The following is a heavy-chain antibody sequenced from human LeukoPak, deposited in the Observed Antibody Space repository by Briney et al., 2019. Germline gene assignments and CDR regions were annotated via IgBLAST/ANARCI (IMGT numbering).Heavy chain of an antibody. CDR1: GGSISSGDYY. CDR3: ARGGLGIAAIDY. V-gene: IGHV4-30-4*08. J-gene: IGHJ4*02. Sequence: SETLSLTCTVSGGSISSGDYYWSWIRQPPGKGLEWIGYIYYSGSTYYNPSRKSRVTISVDTSKNQFSLKLSSVTAADTAVYYCARGGLGIAAIDYWGQGTLVTVSS. CDR2: IYYSGST. D-gene: IGHD6-13*01.